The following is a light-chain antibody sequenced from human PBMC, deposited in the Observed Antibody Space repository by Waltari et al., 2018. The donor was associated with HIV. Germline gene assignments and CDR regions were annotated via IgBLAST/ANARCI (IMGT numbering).Light chain of an antibody. CDR2: GDA. V-gene: IGLV1-40*01. CDR3: QSYDRSLSGVI. J-gene: IGLJ2*01. CDR1: TSNIGAGYD. Sequence: QSVLTQPPAVSGAAGQSVTICCTGNTSNIGAGYDLNWYQQLPGTAPKLLIYGDANRPSGVPDRFSGSTSGTSASLAITGLRAEDECDYYCQSYDRSLSGVIFGGGTKLTVL.